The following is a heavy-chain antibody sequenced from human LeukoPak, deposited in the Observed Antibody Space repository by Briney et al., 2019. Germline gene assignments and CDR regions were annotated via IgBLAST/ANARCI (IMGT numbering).Heavy chain of an antibody. CDR2: ISGSGGST. D-gene: IGHD5-18*01. V-gene: IGHV3-23*01. CDR1: GFTFSSYA. CDR3: AKNSGAMVTSIDY. J-gene: IGHJ4*02. Sequence: GGSLRLSCAASGFTFSSYAMNWVRQAPGKGLEWDSVISGSGGSTYYADSVKGRFTISRDNSKNTLYLQMNSLRAEDTAVYYCAKNSGAMVTSIDYWGQGTLVTVSS.